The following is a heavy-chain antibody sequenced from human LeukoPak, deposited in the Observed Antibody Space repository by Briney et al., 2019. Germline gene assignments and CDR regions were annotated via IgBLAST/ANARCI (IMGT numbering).Heavy chain of an antibody. V-gene: IGHV1-69*13. CDR1: GGTFSSYA. J-gene: IGHJ5*02. D-gene: IGHD3-3*01. Sequence: GASVKVSCKASGGTFSSYAISWVRQAPGQGLEWMGGIIPIFGTANYAQKFQGRVTITADESTSTAYMELSSLRSEDTAVYYCARAPSGPRPGNWFDPWGQGTLVTVSS. CDR2: IIPIFGTA. CDR3: ARAPSGPRPGNWFDP.